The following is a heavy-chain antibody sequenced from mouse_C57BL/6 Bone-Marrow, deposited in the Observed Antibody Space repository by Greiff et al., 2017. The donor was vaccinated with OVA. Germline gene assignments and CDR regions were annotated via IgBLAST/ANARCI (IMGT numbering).Heavy chain of an antibody. CDR3: ARWLWLRRGGRAMDY. J-gene: IGHJ4*01. CDR1: GYTFTDYY. V-gene: IGHV1-75*01. D-gene: IGHD2-2*01. Sequence: QVQLQQSGPELVKPGASVKISCKASGYTFTDYYINWVKQRPGQGLEWIGWIFPGSGSTYYNEKFKGKATLTVDKSSSTAYMLLSSLTSEDSAVYFCARWLWLRRGGRAMDYWGQGTSVTVSS. CDR2: IFPGSGST.